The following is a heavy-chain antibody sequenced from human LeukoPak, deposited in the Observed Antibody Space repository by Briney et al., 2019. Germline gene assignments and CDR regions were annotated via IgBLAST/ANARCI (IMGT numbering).Heavy chain of an antibody. V-gene: IGHV1-69*06. CDR3: ANGYSYKNWFDP. D-gene: IGHD5-18*01. Sequence: GASVKVSCKASGYTFTSYGISWVRQAPGQGLEWMGGIIPIFGTANYAQKFQGRVTITADKSTSTAYMELSSLRSEDTAVYYCANGYSYKNWFDPWGRGTLVTVSS. CDR2: IIPIFGTA. J-gene: IGHJ5*02. CDR1: GYTFTSYG.